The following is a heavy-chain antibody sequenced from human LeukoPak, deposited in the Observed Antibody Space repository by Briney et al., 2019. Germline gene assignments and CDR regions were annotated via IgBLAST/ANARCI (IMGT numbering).Heavy chain of an antibody. J-gene: IGHJ3*02. CDR2: IKQDGSEK. CDR3: ARGVGFDAFDI. Sequence: GGSLRLSCTASGLTLSNYWMIWVRQAPGKGLQWVAKIKQDGSEKYYVDSVKGRFTISRDNAENSLYLQMNSLRVEDTAVYYCARGVGFDAFDIWGQGTMVTVSS. CDR1: GLTLSNYW. V-gene: IGHV3-7*03. D-gene: IGHD1-26*01.